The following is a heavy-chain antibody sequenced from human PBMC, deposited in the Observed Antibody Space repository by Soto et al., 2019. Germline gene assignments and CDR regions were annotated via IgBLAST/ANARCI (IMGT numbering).Heavy chain of an antibody. CDR3: ACITGTINWFDP. D-gene: IGHD1-7*01. CDR1: GFKFSAYS. V-gene: IGHV3-21*01. Sequence: EVQLEESGGGLVKPGGSLRLSCVASGFKFSAYSMNWVRQAPGKGLEWVSAISSSSSDIYYADSVKGRFTVSRDNAKNSLFLQMNSLRVEDTAVYYCACITGTINWFDPWGQGTLVTVSS. CDR2: ISSSSSDI. J-gene: IGHJ5*02.